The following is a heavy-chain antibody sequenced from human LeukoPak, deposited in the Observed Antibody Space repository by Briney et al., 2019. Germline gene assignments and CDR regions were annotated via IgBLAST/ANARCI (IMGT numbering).Heavy chain of an antibody. V-gene: IGHV4-59*01. CDR1: GGSISSYY. CDR2: IYYSGST. CDR3: ARGDIVVVPAAPRRSTYFDL. D-gene: IGHD2-2*01. Sequence: PSETLSLTCTVSGGSISSYYWSWIRQPPGKGLEWIGYIYYSGSTNYNPSLKSRVTISVDTSKNQFSLKLSSVTAADTAVYYCARGDIVVVPAAPRRSTYFDLWGRGTLVTVSS. J-gene: IGHJ2*01.